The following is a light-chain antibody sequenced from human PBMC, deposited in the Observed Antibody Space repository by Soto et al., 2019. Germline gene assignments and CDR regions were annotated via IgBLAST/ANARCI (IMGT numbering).Light chain of an antibody. V-gene: IGLV3-25*02. CDR3: QSADSSGIYQV. CDR1: ALPKQY. CDR2: KDS. J-gene: IGLJ1*01. Sequence: SYDLTQPPSVPGFPGQTARITGAGEALPKQYAYWYQQKPGQAPVLVIYKDSERPSGIPERFSGSSSGTTVTLTISGVQAEDEADYYCQSADSSGIYQVFGTGTKVTVL.